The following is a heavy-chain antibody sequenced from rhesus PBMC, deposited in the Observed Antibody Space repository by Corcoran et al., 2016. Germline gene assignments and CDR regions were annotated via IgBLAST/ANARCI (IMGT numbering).Heavy chain of an antibody. Sequence: EVQLVESGGGLVQPGGSLRPSCAASGFPFRSSALPWVRQASWKGLEWVGRSRSKSNNYETGYAATMKGRFTISRDDSKNTAYLQMNSLKTEDTAVYYCATYGSSYYYFDYWGQGVLVTVSS. V-gene: IGHV3-118*01. J-gene: IGHJ4*01. CDR2: SRSKSNNYET. CDR3: ATYGSSYYYFDY. CDR1: GFPFRSSA. D-gene: IGHD4-29*01.